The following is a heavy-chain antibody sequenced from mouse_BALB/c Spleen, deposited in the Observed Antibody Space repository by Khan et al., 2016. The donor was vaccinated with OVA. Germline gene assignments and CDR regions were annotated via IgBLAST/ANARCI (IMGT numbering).Heavy chain of an antibody. J-gene: IGHJ4*01. CDR2: IWSDGSA. CDR3: ARQPYYHYYIMDY. Sequence: QVQLKESGPGLVAPSQSLSITCTISGFSLTNYGVHWVRQPPGKGLEWLVVIWSDGSATYNSALKSRLSISKDNSKSQVFLKMNSLQTDYTAMYYCARQPYYHYYIMDYWGQGTSGTVSS. D-gene: IGHD2-10*01. CDR1: GFSLTNYG. V-gene: IGHV2-6-1*01.